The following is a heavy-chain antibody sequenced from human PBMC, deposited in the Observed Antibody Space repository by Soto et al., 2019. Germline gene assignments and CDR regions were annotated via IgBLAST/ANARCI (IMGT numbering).Heavy chain of an antibody. V-gene: IGHV4-34*01. Sequence: LATQSLTCAFSGLYFRCYYGSLLRHSPGKGLEWIGDINHSGGTNYNPSLKSRVTISGDTSRSQFSLRLSSVTAADTAVYYCARGLPLSGNFWNGYYYFDSWGLGTLVTVS. CDR3: ARGLPLSGNFWNGYYYFDS. J-gene: IGHJ4*02. CDR1: GLYFRCYY. D-gene: IGHD3-3*01. CDR2: INHSGGT.